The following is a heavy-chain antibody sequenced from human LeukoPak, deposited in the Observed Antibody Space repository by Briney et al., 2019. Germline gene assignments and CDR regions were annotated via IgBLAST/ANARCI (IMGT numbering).Heavy chain of an antibody. CDR2: ITGSGDYT. Sequence: GGSLRLSCAASGFTFSSYAMSWVRQAPGKGLEWVSDITGSGDYTFHADSVEGRFTISRDNSKNTLFVQMDSLTAEDTAVYYCAKVIDSSGSSYDASDFWGQGTMVTVSS. J-gene: IGHJ3*01. CDR3: AKVIDSSGSSYDASDF. CDR1: GFTFSSYA. D-gene: IGHD6-19*01. V-gene: IGHV3-23*01.